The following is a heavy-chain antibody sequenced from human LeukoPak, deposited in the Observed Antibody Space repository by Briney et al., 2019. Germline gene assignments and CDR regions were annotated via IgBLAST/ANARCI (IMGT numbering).Heavy chain of an antibody. Sequence: ASVKVSCKASGGTFSSYAISWVRQAPGQGLEWMGGIIPIFGTANYAQKFQGRVTITADESTSTAYMELSSLRSEDTAVYYCASRSSGYLDAFDIWGQGTMVTVSS. CDR3: ASRSSGYLDAFDI. D-gene: IGHD3-22*01. J-gene: IGHJ3*02. CDR1: GGTFSSYA. CDR2: IIPIFGTA. V-gene: IGHV1-69*13.